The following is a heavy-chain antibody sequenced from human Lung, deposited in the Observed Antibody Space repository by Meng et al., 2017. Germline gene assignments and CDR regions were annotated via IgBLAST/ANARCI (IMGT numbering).Heavy chain of an antibody. CDR1: GYTFTTYG. CDR3: ARDRQWLFDY. D-gene: IGHD6-19*01. Sequence: QGHRVQAGREGKKPGASVKVSCKASGYTFTTYGISWLRQAPGQGLEWMGWIDPGNGNRDFAEKFQDRLTMSNDTSSSTVYMELTRLTSDDTAVYYCARDRQWLFDYWGQGALVTVSS. J-gene: IGHJ4*02. CDR2: IDPGNGNR. V-gene: IGHV1-18*01.